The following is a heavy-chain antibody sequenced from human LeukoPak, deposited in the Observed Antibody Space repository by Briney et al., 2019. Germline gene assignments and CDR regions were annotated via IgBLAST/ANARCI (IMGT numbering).Heavy chain of an antibody. D-gene: IGHD3-9*01. J-gene: IGHJ4*02. CDR2: INAGNGNT. V-gene: IGHV1-3*01. CDR1: GYTFTSYA. Sequence: ASVKVSCKASGYTFTSYAMHWVRQAPGQRLEWMGWINAGNGNTKYSQKFQGRVTITRDTSASTVYMELSSLRSEDTAVYYCASGTRDTYYDILTGLDYWGQGTLVTVSS. CDR3: ASGTRDTYYDILTGLDY.